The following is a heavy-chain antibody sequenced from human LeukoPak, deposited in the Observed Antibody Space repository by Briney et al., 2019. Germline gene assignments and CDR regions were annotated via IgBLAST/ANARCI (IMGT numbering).Heavy chain of an antibody. Sequence: GGSLRLSCAASGFSFSNYDMSWVRQAPARGPEGFSSVRGCGETFYADSVKGRFTLSTDDSRNTLYLQLNNLRVEDTAIYYCAKANWVSNADAVWWGQGTQVTVSS. CDR3: AKANWVSNADAVW. CDR1: GFSFSNYD. J-gene: IGHJ4*02. D-gene: IGHD1-1*01. V-gene: IGHV3-23*01. CDR2: VRGCGET.